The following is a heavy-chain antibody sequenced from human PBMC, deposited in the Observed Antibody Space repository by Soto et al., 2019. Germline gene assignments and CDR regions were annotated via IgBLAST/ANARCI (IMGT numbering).Heavy chain of an antibody. V-gene: IGHV3-33*01. D-gene: IGHD5-18*01. J-gene: IGHJ6*02. CDR1: GFTFSSYG. CDR3: ARGGMDTAFDYGMDV. CDR2: IWYDGSNK. Sequence: QVQLVESGGGVVQPGRSLRLSCAASGFTFSSYGMHWVRQAPGKGLEWVAVIWYDGSNKYYADSVKGGFTISRDNSKNTLYLKMNSLRAEETAVYYCARGGMDTAFDYGMDVWGQGTTVTVSS.